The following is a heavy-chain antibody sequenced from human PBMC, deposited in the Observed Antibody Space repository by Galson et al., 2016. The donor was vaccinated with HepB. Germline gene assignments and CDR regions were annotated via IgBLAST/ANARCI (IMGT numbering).Heavy chain of an antibody. CDR1: GFTFSRYW. CDR2: INEDGSLR. D-gene: IGHD2/OR15-2a*01. V-gene: IGHV3-7*03. CDR3: GRNFYGSTSPDY. Sequence: SLRLSCAASGFTFSRYWMRWVRQAPGKGLEWVANINEDGSLRIYVDSVRGRFTISRDNAKTSLYLQMDSLRAEDTALYYCGRNFYGSTSPDYWGQGILVTVSS. J-gene: IGHJ4*02.